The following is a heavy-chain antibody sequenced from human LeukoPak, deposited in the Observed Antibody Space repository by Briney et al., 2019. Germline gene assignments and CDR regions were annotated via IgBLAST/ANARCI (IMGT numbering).Heavy chain of an antibody. V-gene: IGHV3-53*01. Sequence: PGGSLRLSCADSGLTVSTNYMYWVRQAPGRGLEWVSVVYSGGGTYYADSVKGRFTISRDNSKKRLYLQMNSLRAEDTAVYYCTAGRSGVFDYWGQGTLVTVSS. CDR2: VYSGGGT. CDR1: GLTVSTNY. J-gene: IGHJ4*02. D-gene: IGHD3-3*01. CDR3: TAGRSGVFDY.